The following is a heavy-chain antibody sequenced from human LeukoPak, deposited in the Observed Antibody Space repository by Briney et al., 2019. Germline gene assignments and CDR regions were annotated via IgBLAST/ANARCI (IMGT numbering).Heavy chain of an antibody. Sequence: GGSLRLSCAASGFTFDDYAMHWVRQAPGKGLEWVPLISGDGGTTYYADSVRGRFTISRHNSKNSLYLQMNSLRTEDTAFYYCAKDIGERGYSVHWGQGTLVTVSS. V-gene: IGHV3-43*02. CDR2: ISGDGGTT. D-gene: IGHD5/OR15-5a*01. CDR1: GFTFDDYA. J-gene: IGHJ4*02. CDR3: AKDIGERGYSVH.